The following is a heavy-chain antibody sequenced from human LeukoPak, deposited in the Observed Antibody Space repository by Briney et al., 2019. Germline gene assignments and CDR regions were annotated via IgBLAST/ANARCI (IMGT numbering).Heavy chain of an antibody. V-gene: IGHV4-59*01. D-gene: IGHD3-22*01. Sequence: PSETLSLTCTVSGGSISSYFWTWIRQPPGKGLEWIAYIYYSGSTNYNPSLKSRVTISVDTSKNQFSLKLSSVTAADTAMYYCARATDASSGYFWFDPWGQGTLVTVSS. CDR1: GGSISSYF. J-gene: IGHJ5*02. CDR3: ARATDASSGYFWFDP. CDR2: IYYSGST.